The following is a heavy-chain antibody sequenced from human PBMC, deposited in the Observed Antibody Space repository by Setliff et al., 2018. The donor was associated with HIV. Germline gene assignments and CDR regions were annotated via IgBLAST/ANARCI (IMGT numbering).Heavy chain of an antibody. CDR2: AYISESS. Sequence: KTSETLSLTCNVPGGLISSGSYYWSWVRQPAGKGLEWIGRAYISESSHYNPSLKSRVTISVDTSKDQFSLKPNSVTAADTAVYYCARGRHGLGLDVWCQGTLVTVSS. CDR1: GGLISSGSYY. D-gene: IGHD3-10*01. CDR3: ARGRHGLGLDV. V-gene: IGHV4-61*02. J-gene: IGHJ4*02.